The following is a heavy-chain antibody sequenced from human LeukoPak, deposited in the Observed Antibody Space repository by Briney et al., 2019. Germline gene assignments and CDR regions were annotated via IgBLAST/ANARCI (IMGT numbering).Heavy chain of an antibody. CDR3: ARDLLNEGNHLDY. CDR2: IYYSGST. D-gene: IGHD4-23*01. Sequence: SQTLSLTCTVSGGSISSGDYYWSWLRQPPGKGLEWIGYIYYSGSTYYNPSLKSRVTISVDTSKNQFSLKLSSVTAADTAVYYCARDLLNEGNHLDYWGQGTLVTVSS. CDR1: GGSISSGDYY. J-gene: IGHJ4*02. V-gene: IGHV4-30-4*01.